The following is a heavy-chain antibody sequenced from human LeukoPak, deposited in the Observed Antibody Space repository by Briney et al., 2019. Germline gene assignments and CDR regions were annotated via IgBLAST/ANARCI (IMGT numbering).Heavy chain of an antibody. CDR2: IYSGGST. J-gene: IGHJ4*02. Sequence: PGGSLRLSCAASGFTFSSYSMNWVRQAPGKGLEWVSVIYSGGSTYYADSVKGRFTISRDNSKNTLYLQMNSLRAEDTAVYYCARDSTAMGFFDYWGQGTLVTVSS. V-gene: IGHV3-53*01. D-gene: IGHD5-18*01. CDR1: GFTFSSYS. CDR3: ARDSTAMGFFDY.